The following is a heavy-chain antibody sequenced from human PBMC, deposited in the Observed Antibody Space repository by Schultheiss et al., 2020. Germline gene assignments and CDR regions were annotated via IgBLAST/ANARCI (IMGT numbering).Heavy chain of an antibody. V-gene: IGHV3-7*01. CDR3: AREATVTDAFDI. CDR2: IKQDGSEK. CDR1: GFTFRTYG. Sequence: GGSLRLSCAASGFTFRTYGMQWVRQAPGKGLEWVANIKQDGSEKYYVDSVKGRFTISRDNAKNSLYLQMNSLRAEDTAVYYCAREATVTDAFDIWGQGTMVT. D-gene: IGHD4-17*01. J-gene: IGHJ3*02.